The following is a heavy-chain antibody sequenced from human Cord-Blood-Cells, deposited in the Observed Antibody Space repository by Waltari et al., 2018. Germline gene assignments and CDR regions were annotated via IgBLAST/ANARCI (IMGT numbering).Heavy chain of an antibody. CDR3: AKEMAYCSSTSCYTAFDY. CDR1: GFTFSSYG. CDR2: IRSVGSNK. Sequence: QVQLVESGGGVVQPGGSLRLSCAASGFTFSSYGMHWVRQAPGKGLVWVAFIRSVGSNKYYSDSVKGRFTISRDNSKNPLYLQMNSLRAEDTAVYYCAKEMAYCSSTSCYTAFDYWGQGTLVTVSS. D-gene: IGHD2-2*02. V-gene: IGHV3-30*02. J-gene: IGHJ4*02.